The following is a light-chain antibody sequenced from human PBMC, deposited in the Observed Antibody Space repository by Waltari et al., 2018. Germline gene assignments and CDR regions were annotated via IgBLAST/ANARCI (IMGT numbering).Light chain of an antibody. CDR3: NSRDSSGNHVV. Sequence: SSELTPDPAVSVALGQTVRITCPGGSLRSYYASWYQQKPGQAPVLVIYGKNNRPSGIPDRFSGSSSGNTASLTITGAQAEDEADYYCNSRDSSGNHVVFGGGTKLTVL. CDR1: SLRSYY. J-gene: IGLJ2*01. V-gene: IGLV3-19*01. CDR2: GKN.